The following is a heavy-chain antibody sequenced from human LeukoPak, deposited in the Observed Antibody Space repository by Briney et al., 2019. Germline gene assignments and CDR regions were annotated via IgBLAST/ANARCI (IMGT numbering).Heavy chain of an antibody. CDR2: IYYNGST. Sequence: SETLSLTCTVSGVSISSSSYYWGWIRQPPGKGLEWIGSIYYNGSTYYNPSLKSRVTISVDTSKNQFSLKLSSVTAADTAVYYCARLVPWSGYAFDIWGQGTMVTVSS. CDR1: GVSISSSSYY. CDR3: ARLVPWSGYAFDI. V-gene: IGHV4-39*01. D-gene: IGHD3-3*01. J-gene: IGHJ3*02.